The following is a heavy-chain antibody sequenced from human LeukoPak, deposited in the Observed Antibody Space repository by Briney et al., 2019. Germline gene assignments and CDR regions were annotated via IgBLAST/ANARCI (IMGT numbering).Heavy chain of an antibody. CDR3: AKDNRGQWRAKGVFDY. Sequence: PGGSLRLSCAASGFTFSNYAMSWVRQAPGKGLEWVSGISGSGGSTYYPGSVKGRFTISRDNSKNTLYLQMNSLRAEDTAVYYCAKDNRGQWRAKGVFDYWGQGTLVTVSS. J-gene: IGHJ4*02. CDR1: GFTFSNYA. V-gene: IGHV3-23*01. CDR2: ISGSGGST. D-gene: IGHD6-19*01.